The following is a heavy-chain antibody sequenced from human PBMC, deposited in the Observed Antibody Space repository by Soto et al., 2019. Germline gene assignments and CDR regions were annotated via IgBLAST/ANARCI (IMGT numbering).Heavy chain of an antibody. CDR2: IKSDGSDT. CDR3: ATVLH. J-gene: IGHJ4*02. Sequence: LRLSFVASGFSFRSYWMHWVRQAPGKGLAWVSRIKSDGSDTSYADSVKGRFTISRDNAKNTLYLQMNSLRAEDTAIYYCATVLHWGQGALVTVSS. CDR1: GFSFRSYW. D-gene: IGHD3-16*01. V-gene: IGHV3-74*01.